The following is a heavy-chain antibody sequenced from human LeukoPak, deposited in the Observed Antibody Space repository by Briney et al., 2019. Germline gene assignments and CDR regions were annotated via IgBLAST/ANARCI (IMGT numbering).Heavy chain of an antibody. Sequence: SETLSLTCAVSGGSISSSNWWSWVRQPPGKGLEWIGEIYHSGSTNYNPSLKSRVTISVDKSKNQFSLKLSSVTAADTAMYYCARGAALVTDKYFDYWGHGTLVTVSS. V-gene: IGHV4-4*02. CDR2: IYHSGST. CDR3: ARGAALVTDKYFDY. D-gene: IGHD5-18*01. CDR1: GGSISSSNW. J-gene: IGHJ4*01.